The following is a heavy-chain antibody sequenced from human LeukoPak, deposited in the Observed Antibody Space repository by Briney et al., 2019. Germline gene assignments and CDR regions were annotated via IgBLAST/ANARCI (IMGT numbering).Heavy chain of an antibody. CDR3: AKYARGPLD. J-gene: IGHJ4*02. D-gene: IGHD6-6*01. V-gene: IGHV3-7*01. CDR2: IKQDGSEK. Sequence: GGSLRLSCAASGFTFSNYWMSWVRQAPGKGLECVANIKQDGSEKNYVDSVKGRFTTSRDNAKNSLYLQMNSLRAEDTAVYYCAKYARGPLDWGQGTLVTVSS. CDR1: GFTFSNYW.